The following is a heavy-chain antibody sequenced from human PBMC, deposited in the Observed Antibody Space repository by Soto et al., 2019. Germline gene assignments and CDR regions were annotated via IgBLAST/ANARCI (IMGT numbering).Heavy chain of an antibody. CDR2: IWYDGSNK. CDR1: GFTFSSYG. CDR3: ARTRYGDYGYYYYYGMDV. J-gene: IGHJ6*02. D-gene: IGHD4-17*01. V-gene: IGHV3-33*01. Sequence: GGSLRLSCAASGFTFSSYGMHWVRQARGKGLEWVAVIWYDGSNKYYADSVKGRFTISRDNSKNTLYLQMNSLRAEDTAVYYCARTRYGDYGYYYYYGMDVWGQGTTVTVSS.